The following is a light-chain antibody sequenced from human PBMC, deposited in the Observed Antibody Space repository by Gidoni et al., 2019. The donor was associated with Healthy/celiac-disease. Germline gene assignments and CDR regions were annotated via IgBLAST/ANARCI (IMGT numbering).Light chain of an antibody. CDR3: QQRSNWPPLT. V-gene: IGKV3-11*01. CDR1: QSVRSY. Sequence: VFTQSPSTFSLSPGERATPSCRASQSVRSYLAWYQQKPGQAPRLLIYAASNRATGITARFSGSGSGTDGNLTISSREPEDCAVYYCQQRSNWPPLTFGGGTKVEIK. CDR2: AAS. J-gene: IGKJ4*01.